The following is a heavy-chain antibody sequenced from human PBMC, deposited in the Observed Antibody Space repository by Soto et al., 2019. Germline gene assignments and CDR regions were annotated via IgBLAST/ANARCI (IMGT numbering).Heavy chain of an antibody. CDR2: MNPNSGNT. V-gene: IGHV1-8*01. Sequence: ASVKLSCKASGYTFNSYDINWVRQATGQGLEWMGWMNPNSGNTGYAQKFQGRVTMTRNTSISTAYMELSSLRSEDTAAYYCARGIIGAARGRWGVYWGQGTLVTVSS. J-gene: IGHJ4*02. CDR3: ARGIIGAARGRWGVY. D-gene: IGHD6-6*01. CDR1: GYTFNSYD.